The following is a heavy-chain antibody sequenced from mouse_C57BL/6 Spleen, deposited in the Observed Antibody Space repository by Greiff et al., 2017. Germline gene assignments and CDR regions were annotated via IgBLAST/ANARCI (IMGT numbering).Heavy chain of an antibody. Sequence: EVKLMESGGGLVQPGGSLKLSCAASGFTFSDYYMYWVRQTPEKRLEWVAYISNGGGSTYYPDTVKGRFTISRDNAKNTLYLQMSRLKSEDTAMYYCARQNDGYSWYFDVWGTGTTVTVSS. CDR2: ISNGGGST. V-gene: IGHV5-12*01. J-gene: IGHJ1*03. D-gene: IGHD2-3*01. CDR1: GFTFSDYY. CDR3: ARQNDGYSWYFDV.